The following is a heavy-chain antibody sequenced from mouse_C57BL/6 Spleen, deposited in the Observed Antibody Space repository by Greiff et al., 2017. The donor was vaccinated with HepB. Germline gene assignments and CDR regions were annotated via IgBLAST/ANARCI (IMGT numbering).Heavy chain of an antibody. CDR2: INPNNGGT. J-gene: IGHJ2*01. CDR1: GYTFTDYN. Sequence: EVQLQQSGPELVKPGASVKMSCKASGYTFTDYNMHWVKQSHGKSLEWIGYINPNNGGTSYNQKFKGKATLTVNKSSSTAYMELRSLTSADSAVYYCARDYYDYAYFDYWGQSTTLTVSS. V-gene: IGHV1-22*01. D-gene: IGHD2-4*01. CDR3: ARDYYDYAYFDY.